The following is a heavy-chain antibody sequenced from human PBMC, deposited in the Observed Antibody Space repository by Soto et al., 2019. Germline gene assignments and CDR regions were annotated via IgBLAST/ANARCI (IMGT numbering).Heavy chain of an antibody. V-gene: IGHV1-69*13. CDR3: ARSYGSGTYGSLDP. CDR1: GVNFSSYD. D-gene: IGHD3-10*01. CDR2: IVAIFGTR. J-gene: IGHJ5*02. Sequence: SVKVSCKASGVNFSSYDINWVRQALGQGLEWVGGIVAIFGTRNYAQQFQDRVIFTADESTTTAYMEPNSLRSEDTAVYYCARSYGSGTYGSLDPWGQGTLVTVSS.